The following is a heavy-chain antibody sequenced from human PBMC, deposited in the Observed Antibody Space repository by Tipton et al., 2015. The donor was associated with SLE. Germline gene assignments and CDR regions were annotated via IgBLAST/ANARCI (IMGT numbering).Heavy chain of an antibody. CDR1: GGSISSSSYY. CDR2: ISYSGGT. CDR3: ARVSSTSCCTGYFDY. D-gene: IGHD2-2*01. V-gene: IGHV4-31*03. J-gene: IGHJ4*02. Sequence: TLSLTCTVSGGSISSSSYYWGWIRQPPGKGLEWIGYISYSGGTYYNPSLKSRLTISIETSKNQFSLKLTSVTAADTAVYYCARVSSTSCCTGYFDYWGQGTLVTVPS.